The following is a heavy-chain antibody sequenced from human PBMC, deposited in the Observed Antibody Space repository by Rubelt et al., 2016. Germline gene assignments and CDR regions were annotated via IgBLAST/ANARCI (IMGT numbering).Heavy chain of an antibody. CDR3: ARVPSFTSRVDA. CDR1: GYNFTDYY. V-gene: IGHV1-2*06. D-gene: IGHD2-2*01. J-gene: IGHJ5*02. Sequence: QVHLVQSGAEVKKPGASVKVSCKASGYNFTDYYMHWVRQAPGQGLEWMGRINPNNAGTNYAQKFQGRVTMTRDTALSQSFMELSRLRSDDTAVYYCARVPSFTSRVDAWGQGTLVTVSA. CDR2: INPNNAGT.